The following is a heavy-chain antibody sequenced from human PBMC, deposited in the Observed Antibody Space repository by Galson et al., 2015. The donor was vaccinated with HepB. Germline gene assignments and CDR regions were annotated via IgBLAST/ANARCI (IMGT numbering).Heavy chain of an antibody. V-gene: IGHV3-30*18. J-gene: IGHJ6*03. D-gene: IGHD3-10*01. CDR3: ANACGSITMVRGDYCMDV. Sequence: SLRLSCAASGFTFSSYGMHWVRQAPGKGLEWVAVISYDGSNKYYADSVKGRFTISRDNSKNTLYLQMNSLRAEDTAVYYCANACGSITMVRGDYCMDVWGKGTTVTVSS. CDR1: GFTFSSYG. CDR2: ISYDGSNK.